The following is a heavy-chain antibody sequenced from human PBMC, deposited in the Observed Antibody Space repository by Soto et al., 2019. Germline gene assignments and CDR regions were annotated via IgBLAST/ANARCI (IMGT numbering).Heavy chain of an antibody. D-gene: IGHD5-18*01. V-gene: IGHV4-59*08. Sequence: SVTLSLSCALSSCSIASHYWSWIRQPPGKGLEWIGYIYYSGTTNYNPSLKSRVTISVDTSKNQLSLKLSSVTAADTAVYYCARRYGYSFDYWGQGTLVTVS. J-gene: IGHJ4*02. CDR1: SCSIASHY. CDR3: ARRYGYSFDY. CDR2: IYYSGTT.